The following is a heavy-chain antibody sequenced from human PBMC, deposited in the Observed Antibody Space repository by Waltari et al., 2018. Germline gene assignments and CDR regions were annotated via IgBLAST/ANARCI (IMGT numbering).Heavy chain of an antibody. J-gene: IGHJ6*02. CDR1: GFTFSSYS. Sequence: EVQLVESGGDLVQPGGSPRLSCAASGFTFSSYSMNWVRQAPGKGLEWVSSISSSSSYIYYADSVKGRFTISRDNAKNSLYLQMNSLRAEDTAVYYCAQESDDYSSSSSYYYGMDVWGQGTTVTVSS. CDR2: ISSSSSYI. CDR3: AQESDDYSSSSSYYYGMDV. D-gene: IGHD6-6*01. V-gene: IGHV3-21*01.